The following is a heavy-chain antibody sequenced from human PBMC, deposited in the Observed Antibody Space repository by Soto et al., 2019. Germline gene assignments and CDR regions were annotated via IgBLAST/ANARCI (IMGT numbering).Heavy chain of an antibody. V-gene: IGHV3-11*01. D-gene: IGHD5-12*01. CDR3: ARHKLPSGNDLIFDY. CDR1: GFTFSDYY. J-gene: IGHJ4*02. CDR2: ISSSGSTI. Sequence: GGSLRLSCAASGFTFSDYYMSWIRQAPGKGLEWVSYISSSGSTIYYADSVKGRFTISRDNAKNSLYLQMNSLRAEDTAVYYCARHKLPSGNDLIFDYWGQGTLVTVSS.